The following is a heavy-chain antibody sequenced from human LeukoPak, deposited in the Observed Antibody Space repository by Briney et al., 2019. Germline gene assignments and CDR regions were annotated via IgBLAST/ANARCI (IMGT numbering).Heavy chain of an antibody. CDR2: IGDSGDST. Sequence: GGSLRLSCAPSGFTLSSHGMSWVRQAPGKGLECVSAIGDSGDSTYYADSVKGRFTISRGTSKNTLYLQMNSLRAEDTAVYYCARDSPVCSYWGQGTLVTVSS. CDR1: GFTLSSHG. D-gene: IGHD3-10*02. V-gene: IGHV3-23*01. J-gene: IGHJ4*02. CDR3: ARDSPVCSY.